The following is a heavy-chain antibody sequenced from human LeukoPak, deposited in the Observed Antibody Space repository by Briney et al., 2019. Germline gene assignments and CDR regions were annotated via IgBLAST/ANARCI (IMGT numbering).Heavy chain of an antibody. Sequence: SVKVSCKASGYTFTGYYMHLVRQAPGQGLEWMGWINPNSVGTNYAQKFQGRVTMTRDTSISTAYMQLSRLRSGDMAVYYCARGDIVVVVATISHYYGMDVWGQGNTVTVSS. V-gene: IGHV1-2*02. J-gene: IGHJ6*02. D-gene: IGHD2-15*01. CDR1: GYTFTGYY. CDR2: INPNSVGT. CDR3: ARGDIVVVVATISHYYGMDV.